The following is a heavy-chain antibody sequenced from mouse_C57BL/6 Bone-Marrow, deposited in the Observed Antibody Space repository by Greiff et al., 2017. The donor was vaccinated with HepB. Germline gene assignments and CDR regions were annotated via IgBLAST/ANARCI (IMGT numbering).Heavy chain of an antibody. CDR1: GFTFSSYG. CDR2: ISSGGSYT. Sequence: EVQRVESGGDLVKPGGSLKLSCAASGFTFSSYGMSWVRQTPDKRLEWVATISSGGSYTYYPESVKGRFTISRDNAKNTLYLQMSSLKSEDTAMYYCARRHYYGSLDYWGQGTTLTVSS. D-gene: IGHD1-1*01. V-gene: IGHV5-6*01. CDR3: ARRHYYGSLDY. J-gene: IGHJ2*01.